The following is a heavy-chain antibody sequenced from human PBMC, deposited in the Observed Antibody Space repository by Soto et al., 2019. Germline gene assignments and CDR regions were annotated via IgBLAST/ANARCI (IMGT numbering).Heavy chain of an antibody. V-gene: IGHV1-69*13. CDR3: ARDSGAKLSSS. J-gene: IGHJ4*02. CDR1: GGTFSSYR. Sequence: VASVKVSCKASGGTFSSYRINWVRQAPGQGLEWVGGIVPIYRTADYAQKFQGRVTITADESARTAYMELRSLKSQDTAVYYCARDSGAKLSSSWGQGTLVTSPQ. CDR2: IVPIYRTA. D-gene: IGHD6-13*01.